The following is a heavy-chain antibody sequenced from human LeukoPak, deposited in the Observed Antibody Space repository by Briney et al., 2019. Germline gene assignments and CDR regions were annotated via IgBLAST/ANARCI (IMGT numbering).Heavy chain of an antibody. D-gene: IGHD6-13*01. J-gene: IGHJ3*02. Sequence: SETLSLTCSVSGGSISSYYWSWIRQPPGQGLEWIGYIYYSRSTNYNPSLKSRVTISIDTSKNQFSLKVNSVTAADTAVYYCARHGANRQQLVMAFDIWGQGTMATVSS. CDR3: ARHGANRQQLVMAFDI. CDR2: IYYSRST. V-gene: IGHV4-59*08. CDR1: GGSISSYY.